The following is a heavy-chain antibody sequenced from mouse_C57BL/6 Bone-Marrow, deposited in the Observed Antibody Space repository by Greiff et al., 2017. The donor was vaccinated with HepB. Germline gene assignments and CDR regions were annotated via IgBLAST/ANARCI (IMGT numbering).Heavy chain of an antibody. Sequence: VQLKESVAELVRPGASVKLSCTASGFNIKNTYMHWVKQRPEQGLEWIGRIDPANGNTKYAPKFQGKATITADTSSNTAYLQLSSLTSEDTAIYYCARDYGSSHWYFDVWGTGTTVTVSS. CDR2: IDPANGNT. D-gene: IGHD1-1*01. CDR1: GFNIKNTY. J-gene: IGHJ1*03. V-gene: IGHV14-3*01. CDR3: ARDYGSSHWYFDV.